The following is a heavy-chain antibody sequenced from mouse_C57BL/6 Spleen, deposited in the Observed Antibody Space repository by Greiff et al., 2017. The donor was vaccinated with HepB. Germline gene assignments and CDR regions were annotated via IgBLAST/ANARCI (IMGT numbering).Heavy chain of an antibody. V-gene: IGHV3-6*01. CDR1: GYSITSGYY. CDR3: AREGTTAYYYAMDY. D-gene: IGHD1-2*01. J-gene: IGHJ4*01. CDR2: ISYDGSN. Sequence: EVKVEESGPGLVKPSQSLSLTCSVTGYSITSGYYWNWIRQFPGNKLEWMGYISYDGSNNYNPSLKNRISITRDTSKNQFFLKLNSVTTEDTATYYCAREGTTAYYYAMDYWGQGTSVTVSS.